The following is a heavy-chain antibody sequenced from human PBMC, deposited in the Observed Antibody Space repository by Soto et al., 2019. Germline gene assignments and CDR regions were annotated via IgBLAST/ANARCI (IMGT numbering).Heavy chain of an antibody. V-gene: IGHV4-31*03. Sequence: QVQLQESGPGLVKPSQTLSLTCTVSGGSISSGGYYWSWIRQHPGKGLEWIGYIYYSGSTYYNPSLKSRVTISVDTSQNQFSLKLSSVTAAVTAVYYCARDQVPGSSGPDAFDIWGQGTMVTVSS. D-gene: IGHD6-13*01. CDR1: GGSISSGGYY. CDR2: IYYSGST. J-gene: IGHJ3*02. CDR3: ARDQVPGSSGPDAFDI.